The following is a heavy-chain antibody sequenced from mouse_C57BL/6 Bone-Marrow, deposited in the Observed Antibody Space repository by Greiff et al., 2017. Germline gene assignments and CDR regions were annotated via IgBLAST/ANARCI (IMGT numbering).Heavy chain of an antibody. D-gene: IGHD1-1*01. Sequence: QVQLKQPGAELVKPGASVKLSCKASGYTFTSYWMQWVKQRPGQGLEWIGEIDPSDSYTNYNQKFKGKATLTVDTSSSTAYMQLSSLTSEDSAVYYCARERDYYGSSPYWYFDVWGTGTTVTVSS. CDR2: IDPSDSYT. CDR3: ARERDYYGSSPYWYFDV. CDR1: GYTFTSYW. J-gene: IGHJ1*03. V-gene: IGHV1-50*01.